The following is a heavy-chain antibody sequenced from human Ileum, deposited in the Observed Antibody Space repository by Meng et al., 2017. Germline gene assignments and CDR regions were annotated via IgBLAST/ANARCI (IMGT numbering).Heavy chain of an antibody. J-gene: IGHJ4*02. Sequence: QVQRVEFAGCVVQPGRSLRLSLAASGFTFSSYGMHWVSQAPGKGLEWVAVIWYDGSNKYYADSVKGRFTISRDNSKNTLYLQVNSLRAEDTAMYYCARSLGYGDYWSYWGQGTLVTVPS. CDR1: GFTFSSYG. CDR2: IWYDGSNK. V-gene: IGHV3-33*01. CDR3: ARSLGYGDYWSY. D-gene: IGHD4-17*01.